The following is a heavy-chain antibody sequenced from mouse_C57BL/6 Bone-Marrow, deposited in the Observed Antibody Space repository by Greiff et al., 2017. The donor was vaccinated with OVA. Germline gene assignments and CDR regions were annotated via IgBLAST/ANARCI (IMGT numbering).Heavy chain of an antibody. D-gene: IGHD1-1*01. CDR3: VWEVIYYYGSSYEAWFAY. CDR2: IRSKSSNYAT. CDR1: GFTFNTYA. Sequence: EVMLVESGGGLVQPKGSLKLSCAASGFTFNTYAMHWVRQAPGKGLEWVARIRSKSSNYATYYADSVKDRFTISRDDSQSMLYLQMNNLKTENTTMYDCVWEVIYYYGSSYEAWFAYWGQGTLVTVSA. J-gene: IGHJ3*01. V-gene: IGHV10-3*01.